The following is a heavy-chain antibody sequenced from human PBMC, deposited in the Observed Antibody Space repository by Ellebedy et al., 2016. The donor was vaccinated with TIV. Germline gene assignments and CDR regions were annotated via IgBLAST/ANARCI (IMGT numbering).Heavy chain of an antibody. V-gene: IGHV3-7*04. D-gene: IGHD3-16*01. CDR2: IKQDGREE. CDR1: GFTFSSYW. CDR3: ARGMRVMSYYYGMDV. Sequence: PGGSLRLSCAASGFTFSSYWMSWVRQAPGKGLEWVANIKQDGREEYYVDSVKGRFTISRDNAKNSLYLQMNSLRAEDTAVYHCARGMRVMSYYYGMDVWGQGTTVTVSS. J-gene: IGHJ6*02.